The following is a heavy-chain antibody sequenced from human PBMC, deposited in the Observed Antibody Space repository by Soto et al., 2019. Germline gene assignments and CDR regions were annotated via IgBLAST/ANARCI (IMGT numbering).Heavy chain of an antibody. CDR2: IYYSGST. V-gene: IGHV4-59*01. Sequence: PSETLSLTCTVSGGSISSYYWSWIRQPPGKGLEWIGYIYYSGSTNYNPSLKSRVTISVDTSKNQFSLKLSSVTAADTAVYYCAWCGSSYYYYYGMDVWGQGTTVTVSS. CDR3: AWCGSSYYYYYGMDV. CDR1: GGSISSYY. D-gene: IGHD1-26*01. J-gene: IGHJ6*02.